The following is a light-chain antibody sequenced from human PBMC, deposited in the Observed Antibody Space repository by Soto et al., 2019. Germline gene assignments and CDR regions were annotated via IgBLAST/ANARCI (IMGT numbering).Light chain of an antibody. J-gene: IGKJ1*01. Sequence: EIEMTQSPATLSVSPGERATLSCRASQSVFNNHIGWYQQKPGQAPRRLIFGASFRATGIPDRFSGSGSGTDFTLTISRLEPEDFAVYYCQQYGSSPTTFGQGTKVEIK. V-gene: IGKV3-20*01. CDR2: GAS. CDR3: QQYGSSPTT. CDR1: QSVFNNH.